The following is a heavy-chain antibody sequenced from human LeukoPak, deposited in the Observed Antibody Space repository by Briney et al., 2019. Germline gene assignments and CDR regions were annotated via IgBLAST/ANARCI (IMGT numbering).Heavy chain of an antibody. Sequence: GGSLRPSCAASGFTFSDYYMSWIRQAPGKGLEWVSYISSSSSYTNYADSVKGRFTISRDNAKNSLYLQMNSLRAEDTAVYYCARVQCSGGSCPVDWFDPWGQGTLVTVSS. CDR3: ARVQCSGGSCPVDWFDP. V-gene: IGHV3-11*06. D-gene: IGHD2-15*01. CDR2: ISSSSSYT. J-gene: IGHJ5*02. CDR1: GFTFSDYY.